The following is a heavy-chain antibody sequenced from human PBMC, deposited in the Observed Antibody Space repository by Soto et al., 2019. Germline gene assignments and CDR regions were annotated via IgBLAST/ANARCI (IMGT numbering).Heavy chain of an antibody. D-gene: IGHD4-17*01. CDR2: INPSGGST. V-gene: IGHV1-46*02. CDR1: VYTFNSYY. CDR3: ARGVYGDYAAGY. Sequence: ASVTVSCKESVYTFNSYYIHWVRQAPGQGLEWMGIINPSGGSTSYAQKFQGRVTMTRDTSTSTVYMELSSLRSEDTAVYYCARGVYGDYAAGYWGQGTLVTVSS. J-gene: IGHJ4*02.